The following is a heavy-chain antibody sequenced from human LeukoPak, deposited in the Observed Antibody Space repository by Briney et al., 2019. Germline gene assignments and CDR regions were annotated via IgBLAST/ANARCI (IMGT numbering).Heavy chain of an antibody. CDR1: GFTLSNAW. V-gene: IGHV3-15*01. CDR2: IKSKTDGGTT. D-gene: IGHD4-17*01. Sequence: GGSLRLSCAASGFTLSNAWMSWVRQAPGKELEWVGRIKSKTDGGTTDYAAPVKGRFTISRDDSKNTLYLQMNSLKTEDTAVYYCTTEYGDTVYFDYWGQGTLVTVSS. CDR3: TTEYGDTVYFDY. J-gene: IGHJ4*02.